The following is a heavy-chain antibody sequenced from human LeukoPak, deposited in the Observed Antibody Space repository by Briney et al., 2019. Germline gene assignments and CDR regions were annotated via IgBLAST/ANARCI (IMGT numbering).Heavy chain of an antibody. Sequence: SGGSLRLSCAASGFTFSTYAMSWVRQAPGKGLEWVSAISGSGGSTYYADSVKGRFTISRDNSKNTLYLQMNSLRAEDTAVYYCASHYDSSGYHINAPVIDYWGQGTLVTVSS. CDR3: ASHYDSSGYHINAPVIDY. CDR1: GFTFSTYA. J-gene: IGHJ4*02. CDR2: ISGSGGST. D-gene: IGHD3-22*01. V-gene: IGHV3-23*01.